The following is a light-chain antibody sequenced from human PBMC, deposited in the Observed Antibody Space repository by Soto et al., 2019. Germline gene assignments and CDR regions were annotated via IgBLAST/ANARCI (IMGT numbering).Light chain of an antibody. J-gene: IGLJ1*01. Sequence: QSFLTQPASVSGSPGQSITISCTGTSSDVGGYNYVSWYQQNPGKAPKLMIYEVSNRPSGVSNRFSGSKSGNTASLTISGLQAEDEADYYCSSYTSSSTPLVFGTGTKVTVL. CDR1: SSDVGGYNY. CDR2: EVS. V-gene: IGLV2-14*01. CDR3: SSYTSSSTPLV.